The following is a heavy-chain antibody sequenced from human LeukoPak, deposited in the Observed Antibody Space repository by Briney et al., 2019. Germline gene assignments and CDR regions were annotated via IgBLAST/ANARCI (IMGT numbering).Heavy chain of an antibody. CDR3: AKDFGPIVVVPAAIPDY. CDR2: ISGSGGST. D-gene: IGHD2-2*02. V-gene: IGHV3-23*01. Sequence: GGSLRLSCAASGFTFSSYAMSWVRQAPGKGLEWVSAISGSGGSTYYADSVKGRFTISRDNSKNTLYLQMNSLRAEDTAVYYCAKDFGPIVVVPAAIPDYWGQGTLVTVSS. J-gene: IGHJ4*02. CDR1: GFTFSSYA.